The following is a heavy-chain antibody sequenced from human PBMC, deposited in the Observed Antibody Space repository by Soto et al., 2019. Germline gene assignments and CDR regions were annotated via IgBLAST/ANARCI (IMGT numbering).Heavy chain of an antibody. CDR2: MFPWTSDT. J-gene: IGHJ4*02. D-gene: IGHD1-7*01. CDR3: VTTRDGTTFFPH. V-gene: IGHV5-51*01. CDR1: GYTFNSFW. Sequence: PGESLKISCQGSGYTFNSFWIGWVRQMPGEGLEWMGLMFPWTSDTRYSPSFQGHVSISVDRSTGTGYLQWNSLKALDTAMYYCVTTRDGTTFFPHWGQGTPVTVSS.